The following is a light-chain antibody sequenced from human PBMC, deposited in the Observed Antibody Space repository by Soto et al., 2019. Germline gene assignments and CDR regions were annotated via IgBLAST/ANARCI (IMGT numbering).Light chain of an antibody. V-gene: IGLV1-40*01. CDR3: QAYDYSLTASV. CDR2: GNR. CDR1: SSNLGAGYD. Sequence: QSVLTQPPSVSGAPGQRVTISCTGTSSNLGAGYDVHWYQQLPGAAPKLVIFGNRNRPSGVPERFAGSKSGTSASLAITGLHAEDEADYYCQAYDYSLTASVFGGGTKVTVL. J-gene: IGLJ3*02.